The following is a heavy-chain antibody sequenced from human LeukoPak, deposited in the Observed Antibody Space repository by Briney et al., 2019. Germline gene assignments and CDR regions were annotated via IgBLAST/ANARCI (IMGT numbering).Heavy chain of an antibody. Sequence: KASETLSLTCTVSGGSISSSSYSWGWIRQPPGKGLEWIGSIYYSGSTNYNPSLKSRVTISVDTSKNQFSLKLSSVTAADTAVYYCARGPIHRFDYWGQGTLVTVSS. CDR3: ARGPIHRFDY. D-gene: IGHD5-18*01. J-gene: IGHJ4*02. CDR1: GGSISSSSYS. V-gene: IGHV4-39*07. CDR2: IYYSGST.